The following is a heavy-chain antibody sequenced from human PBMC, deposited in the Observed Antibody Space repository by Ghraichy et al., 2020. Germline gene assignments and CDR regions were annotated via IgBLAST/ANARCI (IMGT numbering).Heavy chain of an antibody. J-gene: IGHJ6*02. V-gene: IGHV3-21*01. Sequence: GESLNISCVASGFTFSLYSLNWVRQAPGKGLEWVSSISGSSSYIYYADSVKGRFTISRDNAKNSVYLQMNSLRAEDTAVYFCARVLTPSGGGYGMNVWGQGTTVTVSS. D-gene: IGHD3-10*01. CDR3: ARVLTPSGGGYGMNV. CDR1: GFTFSLYS. CDR2: ISGSSSYI.